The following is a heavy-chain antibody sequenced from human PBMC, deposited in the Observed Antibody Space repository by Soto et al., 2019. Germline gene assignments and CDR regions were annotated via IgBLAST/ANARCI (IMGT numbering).Heavy chain of an antibody. CDR3: ARGSGFDAGFDD. V-gene: IGHV4-34*01. J-gene: IGHJ4*02. CDR2: INHSGST. CDR1: GGSFSGYY. D-gene: IGHD5-12*01. Sequence: SETLSLTCAVYGGSFSGYYWSWIRQPPGKGLEWIGEINHSGSTNYNPSLKSRVTISVDTSKNQFSLKLSSVTAADTAVYYCARGSGFDAGFDDWGKGTLVTVSS.